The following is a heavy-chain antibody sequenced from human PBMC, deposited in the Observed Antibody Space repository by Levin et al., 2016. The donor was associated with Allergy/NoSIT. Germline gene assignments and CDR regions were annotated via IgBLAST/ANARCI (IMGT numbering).Heavy chain of an antibody. CDR3: AGAYSYAFDP. CDR2: ISHNGDTT. CDR1: GFTFSSHD. J-gene: IGHJ5*02. D-gene: IGHD5-18*01. Sequence: GESLKISCAASGFTFSSHDMSWVRQAPGKGLEWVSSISHNGDTTHYADSVKGRFTISRDNAKNSLYLEMNSLRAEDTAVYYCAGAYSYAFDPWGQGTLVTVSS. V-gene: IGHV3-23*01.